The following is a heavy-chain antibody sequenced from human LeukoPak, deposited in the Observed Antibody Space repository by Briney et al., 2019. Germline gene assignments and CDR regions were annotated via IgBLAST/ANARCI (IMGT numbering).Heavy chain of an antibody. D-gene: IGHD4-17*01. V-gene: IGHV1-18*01. CDR3: ARDGPDYGDYINFDY. CDR2: ISAYNGKT. CDR1: GDTFTSYG. J-gene: IGHJ4*02. Sequence: ASVKVSCKASGDTFTSYGITWVRQAPGQGLEWMAWISAYNGKTNYAQRFQGRVTMTTDTSTSTAYMELRSLRSDDTAVYYCARDGPDYGDYINFDYWGQGTLVTVSS.